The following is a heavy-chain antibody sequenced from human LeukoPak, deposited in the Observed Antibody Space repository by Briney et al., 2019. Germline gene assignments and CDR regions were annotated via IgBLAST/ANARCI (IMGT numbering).Heavy chain of an antibody. Sequence: GGSLRLSCAASGFTISSNYMSWVRQAPGKGLEWVSVIYSGGSTYYADSVKGRFTISRDNSKNTLYLQMNSLRAEDTAVYYCARDGLYYGMDVWGQGTTVTVSS. CDR1: GFTISSNY. CDR3: ARDGLYYGMDV. J-gene: IGHJ6*02. CDR2: IYSGGST. V-gene: IGHV3-53*01.